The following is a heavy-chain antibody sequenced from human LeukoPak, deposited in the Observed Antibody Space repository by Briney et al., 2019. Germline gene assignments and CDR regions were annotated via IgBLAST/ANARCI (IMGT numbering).Heavy chain of an antibody. CDR2: INPNSGGT. V-gene: IGHV1-2*02. CDR1: GYTFTGYY. Sequence: GASEKVSCKASGYTFTGYYMHWVRQAPGQGLEWMGWINPNSGGTNYAQKFQGRVTMTRDTSISTAYMELSRLRSDDTAVYYCARGNLGYSSSWYYFDYWGQGTLVTVSS. CDR3: ARGNLGYSSSWYYFDY. J-gene: IGHJ4*02. D-gene: IGHD6-13*01.